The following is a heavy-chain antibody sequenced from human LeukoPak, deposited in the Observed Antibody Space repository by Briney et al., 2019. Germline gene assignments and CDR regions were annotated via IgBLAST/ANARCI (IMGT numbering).Heavy chain of an antibody. Sequence: GGSLRLSCAASGFTFSNAWMSWVRQAPGKGLEWVGRIKSKTDGGTTDYAAPVKGRFTISRDDSKNTLYLQMNSLKTEGTAVYYCTTDYYGSGSYPDAFDIWGRGTMVTVSS. D-gene: IGHD3-10*01. CDR3: TTDYYGSGSYPDAFDI. CDR2: IKSKTDGGTT. J-gene: IGHJ3*02. V-gene: IGHV3-15*01. CDR1: GFTFSNAW.